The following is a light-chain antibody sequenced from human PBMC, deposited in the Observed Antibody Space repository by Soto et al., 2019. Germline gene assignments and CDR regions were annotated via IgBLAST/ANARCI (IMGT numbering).Light chain of an antibody. J-gene: IGKJ4*01. CDR1: QSVSSN. Sequence: EIVMTQTPATLSVSPGERATLSCRASQSVSSNLAWYQHKPGQAARLLIHGASTRATGIPARFSGSGSGTEFTLTISSLQSEDFAVYYCQQYNKWPLTFGGGTNVEIK. CDR3: QQYNKWPLT. CDR2: GAS. V-gene: IGKV3-15*01.